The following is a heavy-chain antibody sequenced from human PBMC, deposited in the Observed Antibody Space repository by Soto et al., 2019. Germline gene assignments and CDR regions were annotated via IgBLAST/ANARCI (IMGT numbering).Heavy chain of an antibody. D-gene: IGHD2-2*02. J-gene: IGHJ6*02. CDR3: ARGWLYPYYYYGMDV. CDR1: GGTFSSYA. V-gene: IGHV1-69*01. CDR2: IIPIFGTA. Sequence: QVQLVQSGAEVKKPGSSVKVSCKASGGTFSSYAISWVRQAPGQGLEWMGGIIPIFGTANYAQKLQGRVTITADESTSTAYMEVSSLRSEDTAVYYCARGWLYPYYYYGMDVWGRGTTVTVSS.